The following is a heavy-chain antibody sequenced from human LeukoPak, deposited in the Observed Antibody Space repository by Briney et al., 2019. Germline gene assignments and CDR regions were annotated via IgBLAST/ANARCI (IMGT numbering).Heavy chain of an antibody. CDR1: GFTFSGYG. J-gene: IGHJ4*02. V-gene: IGHV3-30*18. CDR3: AKDRRSSGWYYFDY. CDR2: ISYDGSNK. D-gene: IGHD6-19*01. Sequence: TGRSLRLSCAASGFTFSGYGMHWVRQAPGKGLEWVAVISYDGSNKYYADSVKGRFTISRDNSKNTLYLQMNSLRAEDTAVYYCAKDRRSSGWYYFDYWGQGTLVTVSS.